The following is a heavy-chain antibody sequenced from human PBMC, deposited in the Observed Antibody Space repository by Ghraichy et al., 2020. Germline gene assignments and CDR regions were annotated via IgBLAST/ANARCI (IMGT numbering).Heavy chain of an antibody. Sequence: GESLNISCAVSGFTFDRNGMNWVRQAPGKGLEWISYISARSTVIFYADSVRDRFTTSRDNDNNSLFLQMNSLRDEDTAVYYCARDISSPRYGMDVWGQGTTVIVSS. J-gene: IGHJ6*02. CDR1: GFTFDRNG. CDR3: ARDISSPRYGMDV. V-gene: IGHV3-48*02. D-gene: IGHD2/OR15-2a*01. CDR2: ISARSTVI.